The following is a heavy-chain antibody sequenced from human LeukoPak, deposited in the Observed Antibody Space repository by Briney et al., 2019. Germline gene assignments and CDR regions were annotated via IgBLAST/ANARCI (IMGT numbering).Heavy chain of an antibody. Sequence: PSETLSLTCAVYGGSFSGYYWSWIRQPPGKGLEWIGEINHSGSTNYNPSLKSRVTISVDTSKNQFSLKLSSVTAADTAVYYCARGRRYCGGDCYSVRYYFDYWGQGTLVTVSS. V-gene: IGHV4-34*01. CDR2: INHSGST. D-gene: IGHD2-21*02. J-gene: IGHJ4*02. CDR1: GGSFSGYY. CDR3: ARGRRYCGGDCYSVRYYFDY.